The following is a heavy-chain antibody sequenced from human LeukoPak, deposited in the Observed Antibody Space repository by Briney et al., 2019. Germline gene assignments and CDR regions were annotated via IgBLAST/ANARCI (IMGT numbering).Heavy chain of an antibody. CDR1: GFIIGDYV. V-gene: IGHV3-49*03. CDR3: ARGRARGDPDY. J-gene: IGHJ4*02. CDR2: IRRKAYGGTT. D-gene: IGHD3-10*01. Sequence: GGSLRLSCTASGFIIGDYVMSWFCQAPGKGLEWVGFIRRKAYGGTTEYAASVKGRFTISRDDSKGIAYLQMNSLKAEDTAVYYCARGRARGDPDYWGQGTLVTVSA.